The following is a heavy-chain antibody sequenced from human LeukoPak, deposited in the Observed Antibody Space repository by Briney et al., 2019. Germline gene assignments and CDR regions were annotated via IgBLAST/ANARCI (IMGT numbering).Heavy chain of an antibody. V-gene: IGHV3-21*01. CDR2: ISSSSSYI. J-gene: IGHJ4*02. Sequence: GGSLRLSCAASGFTFSSYSMNWVRQAPGKGLEWVSSISSSSSYIYYADSVKGRFTISRDNAKNSLYLQMNSLRAEDTAVYYCARLLYSPARRKDYWGQGTLVTVSS. D-gene: IGHD3-16*01. CDR1: GFTFSSYS. CDR3: ARLLYSPARRKDY.